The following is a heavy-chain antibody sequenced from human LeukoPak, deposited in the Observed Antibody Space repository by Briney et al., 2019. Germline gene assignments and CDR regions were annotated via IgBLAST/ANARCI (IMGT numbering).Heavy chain of an antibody. CDR3: ASFAAAPGGRDY. Sequence: SETLSLTCAVYGGSFSGYYWSWIRQPPGKGLEWIGEINHSGSTNYNPSLKSRVTISVDTSKNQFPLKLSSVTAADTAVYYCASFAAAPGGRDYWGQGTLVTVSS. J-gene: IGHJ4*02. V-gene: IGHV4-34*01. D-gene: IGHD1-26*01. CDR1: GGSFSGYY. CDR2: INHSGST.